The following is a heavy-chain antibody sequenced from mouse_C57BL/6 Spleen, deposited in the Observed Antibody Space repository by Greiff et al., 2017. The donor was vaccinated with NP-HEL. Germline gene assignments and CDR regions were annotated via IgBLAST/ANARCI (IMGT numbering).Heavy chain of an antibody. J-gene: IGHJ3*01. CDR2: INPGSGGT. CDR1: GYAFTNYL. CDR3: ARSDYYGSSPTPFAY. Sequence: VKLMESGAELVRPGTSVKVSCKASGYAFTNYLIEWVKQRPGQGLEWIGVINPGSGGTNYNEKFKGKATLTADKSSSTAYMQLSSLTSEDSAVYFCARSDYYGSSPTPFAYWGQGTLVTVSA. V-gene: IGHV1-54*01. D-gene: IGHD1-1*01.